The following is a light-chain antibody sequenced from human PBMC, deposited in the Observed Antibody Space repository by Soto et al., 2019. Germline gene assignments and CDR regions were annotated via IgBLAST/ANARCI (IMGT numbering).Light chain of an antibody. CDR1: SSNVGANL. CDR2: RDS. Sequence: QPVLSQPPSASGTPGQRVTISCSGSSSNVGANLVYWYQQFPGAAPKLLIYRDSQRPSGVPDRFSGSKSGTSASLAISGLRSEDEADYYCAAWDDSLSGLYVFGTGTKVTVL. J-gene: IGLJ1*01. V-gene: IGLV1-47*01. CDR3: AAWDDSLSGLYV.